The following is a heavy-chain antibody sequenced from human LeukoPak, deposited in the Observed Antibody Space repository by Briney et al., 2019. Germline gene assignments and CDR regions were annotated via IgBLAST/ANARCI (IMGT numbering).Heavy chain of an antibody. D-gene: IGHD5-24*01. CDR3: ARYSDGYNHN. V-gene: IGHV4-39*07. CDR1: GGSISSSSYY. CDR2: IYYSGST. J-gene: IGHJ4*02. Sequence: SETLSLTCTVFGGSISSSSYYWGWIRQPPGKGLEWIGSIYYSGSTYYNPSLKSRVTISVDTSKNQFSLKLSSVTAADTAVYYCARYSDGYNHNWGQGTLVAVSS.